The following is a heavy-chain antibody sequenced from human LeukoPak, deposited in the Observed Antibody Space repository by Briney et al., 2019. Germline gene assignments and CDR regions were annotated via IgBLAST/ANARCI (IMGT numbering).Heavy chain of an antibody. J-gene: IGHJ6*02. CDR3: ARVGSGTGYYYYGMDV. V-gene: IGHV3-7*03. Sequence: GGSLRLSCEASGFTFSSYWMSWVRQAPGKGLEWVANIKQDGSEKYYVDSVKGRFTISRDNAKNSLYLQMNSLRAEDTAVYYCARVGSGTGYYYYGMDVWGQGTTVTVSS. CDR1: GFTFSSYW. D-gene: IGHD1-1*01. CDR2: IKQDGSEK.